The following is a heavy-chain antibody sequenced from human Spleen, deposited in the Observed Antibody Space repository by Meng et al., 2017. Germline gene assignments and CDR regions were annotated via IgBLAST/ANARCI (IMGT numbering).Heavy chain of an antibody. D-gene: IGHD5-24*01. CDR3: ARGPKMYYFDY. J-gene: IGHJ4*02. V-gene: IGHV4-61*02. Sequence: SETLSLTCTVSGGSISSGSYYWSWIRQPAGKGLEWIGRIYTSGSTNYNPSLKSRVTISVDTSKNQFSLKLSSVTAADTAVYYCARGPKMYYFDYWGQGTLVTVSS. CDR1: GGSISSGSYY. CDR2: IYTSGST.